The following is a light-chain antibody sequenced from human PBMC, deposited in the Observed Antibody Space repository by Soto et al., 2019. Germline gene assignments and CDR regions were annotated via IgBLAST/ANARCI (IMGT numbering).Light chain of an antibody. CDR3: QQANSFPLT. J-gene: IGKJ4*01. V-gene: IGKV1-12*01. Sequence: DIQMTQSPSSVSASVGDRVTITCRASQGISRWLAWYQQNPGKAPKLLIYAASSLQSGVPSRFSGSGSGTDFTLTINSLQPEDFATYYCQQANSFPLTFGRGPKVEIK. CDR1: QGISRW. CDR2: AAS.